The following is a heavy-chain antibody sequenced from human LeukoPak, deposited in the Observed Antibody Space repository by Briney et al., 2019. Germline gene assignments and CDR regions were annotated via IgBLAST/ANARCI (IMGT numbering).Heavy chain of an antibody. CDR1: GFTFSSYA. CDR2: ISGSGGST. J-gene: IGHJ6*02. CDR3: AKDVREVVPAAEPTKGPYYHYYYGMDV. Sequence: GGSLRLSCAASGFTFSSYAMSWVRQAPGKGLEWVSAISGSGGSTYYADSVKGRFTISRDNSKNTLYLQMNSLRAEDTAVYYCAKDVREVVPAAEPTKGPYYHYYYGMDVWGQGTTVTVSS. D-gene: IGHD2-2*01. V-gene: IGHV3-23*01.